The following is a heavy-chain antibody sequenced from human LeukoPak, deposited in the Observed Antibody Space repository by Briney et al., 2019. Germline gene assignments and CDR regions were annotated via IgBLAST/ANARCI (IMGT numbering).Heavy chain of an antibody. CDR1: GGSISSGDYY. CDR3: ARERVRAPRSAFDI. Sequence: SETLSLTCTVSGGSISSGDYYWSWIRQPPGKGLEWIGYIYYSGSTYYNPSLKGRVTISVDTSKNQFSLKLSSVTAADTAVYYCARERVRAPRSAFDIWGQGTMVTVSS. J-gene: IGHJ3*02. D-gene: IGHD6-13*01. V-gene: IGHV4-30-4*01. CDR2: IYYSGST.